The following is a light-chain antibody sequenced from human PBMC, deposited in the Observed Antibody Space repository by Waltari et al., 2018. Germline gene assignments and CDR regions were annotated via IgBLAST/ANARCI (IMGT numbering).Light chain of an antibody. Sequence: ELVMTQSPDTLSVSPGERVALSCRASQRVGGNLAWYQQKPGQAPRPLIYAASTRATAIPASFSGGGSGTEFTLTISSLQSEDFAVYYCQQYNKWPLTFGQGTKVEIK. J-gene: IGKJ1*01. CDR1: QRVGGN. CDR2: AAS. V-gene: IGKV3-15*01. CDR3: QQYNKWPLT.